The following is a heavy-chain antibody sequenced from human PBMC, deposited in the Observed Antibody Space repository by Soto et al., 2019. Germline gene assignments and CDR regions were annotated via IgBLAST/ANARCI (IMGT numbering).Heavy chain of an antibody. CDR1: GFTFSSYD. V-gene: IGHV3-13*01. Sequence: GGSLRLSCAASGFTFSSYDMHWVRQATGKGLEWVSAIGTAGDTYYPGSVKGRFTISRENAKNSLYLQMNSLRAGDTAVYYCARGGMGYRDFWSGYSHYFDYWGQGTLVTVSS. CDR2: IGTAGDT. J-gene: IGHJ4*02. D-gene: IGHD3-3*01. CDR3: ARGGMGYRDFWSGYSHYFDY.